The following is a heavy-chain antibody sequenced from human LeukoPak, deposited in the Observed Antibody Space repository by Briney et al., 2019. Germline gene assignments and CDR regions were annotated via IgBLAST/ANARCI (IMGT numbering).Heavy chain of an antibody. CDR2: ISGSDGST. V-gene: IGHV3-23*01. Sequence: PGGSLRLSCAASGFTFSSYAMSWVRQAPGKGLEWVSAISGSDGSTYYADSVKGRFTISRDNSKNTLYLQMNSLRAEDTAVYYCAKTTLPRIAAAGSWFDPWGQGTLVTVSS. CDR3: AKTTLPRIAAAGSWFDP. D-gene: IGHD6-13*01. J-gene: IGHJ5*02. CDR1: GFTFSSYA.